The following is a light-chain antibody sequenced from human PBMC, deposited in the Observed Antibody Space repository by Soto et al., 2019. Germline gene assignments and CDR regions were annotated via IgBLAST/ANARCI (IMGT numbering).Light chain of an antibody. CDR2: EVT. CDR1: SSDVGTYNL. J-gene: IGLJ1*01. V-gene: IGLV2-23*02. Sequence: QSALAQPASVSGSPEQSVTISCTGTSSDVGTYNLVSWYQQHPGKAPKLIIYEVTERPSGVSNRFSGSKFGNTASLTISGLLPEDEADYCCCSYGGSSALPYVFGTGTKVTV. CDR3: CSYGGSSALPYV.